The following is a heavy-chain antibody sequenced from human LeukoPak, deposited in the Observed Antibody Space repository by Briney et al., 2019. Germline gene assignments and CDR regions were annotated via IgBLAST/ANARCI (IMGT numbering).Heavy chain of an antibody. CDR2: ISSSSSYI. V-gene: IGHV3-21*01. CDR1: GFTFSSYS. J-gene: IGHJ4*02. CDR3: AREDIPPGPTVPNSMIDY. Sequence: GGSLRLSCAASGFTFSSYSMNWVRQAPGKGLEWVSSISSSSSYIYYADSVKGRFTISRDNAKNSPYLQMNSLRAEDTAVYYCAREDIPPGPTVPNSMIDYWGQGTLVTVSS. D-gene: IGHD4-17*01.